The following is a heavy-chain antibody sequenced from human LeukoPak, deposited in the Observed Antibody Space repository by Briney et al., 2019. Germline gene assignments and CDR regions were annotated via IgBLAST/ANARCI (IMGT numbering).Heavy chain of an antibody. Sequence: GGSLRLSCAASGFTFSDHAMHWVRQAPGKGLEWVSAVGIAADTFYPGSVKGRFTISRDNSKNTLYLQMNSLRAEDTAVYYRAKGKYTYGPLYYFDYWGQGTLVTVSS. CDR3: AKGKYTYGPLYYFDY. CDR1: GFTFSDHA. J-gene: IGHJ4*02. CDR2: VGIAADT. V-gene: IGHV3-13*01. D-gene: IGHD5-18*01.